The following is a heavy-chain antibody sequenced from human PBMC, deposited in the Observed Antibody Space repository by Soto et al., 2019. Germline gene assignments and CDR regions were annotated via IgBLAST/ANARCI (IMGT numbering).Heavy chain of an antibody. CDR1: GVSFSSYS. CDR3: ARDPYYSVPFYYYYGMDL. V-gene: IGHV3-48*02. CDR2: ISSSSSSI. D-gene: IGHD3-10*01. Sequence: GGSVRLSCAASGVSFSSYSMTWVRQAPGKGLEWISTISSSSSSIYYADSVKGRFTISRDNAKKSLYLQMNSLRDEDTAVYYCARDPYYSVPFYYYYGMDLWGQGTTVTVSS. J-gene: IGHJ6*02.